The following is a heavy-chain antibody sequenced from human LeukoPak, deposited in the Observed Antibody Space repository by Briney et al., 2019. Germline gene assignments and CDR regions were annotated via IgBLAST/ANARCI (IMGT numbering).Heavy chain of an antibody. Sequence: ASVKVSCKASGYTFTGCYIHWVRQAPGQGLEGIGWINPNNGGTNYAQKFQDRVTMTRDTSISTAYMELSRLTSDDTAVYYCARDQNFHGSGGYYGIDCWGQGTLVTVSS. D-gene: IGHD3-22*01. CDR1: GYTFTGCY. V-gene: IGHV1-2*02. J-gene: IGHJ4*02. CDR2: INPNNGGT. CDR3: ARDQNFHGSGGYYGIDC.